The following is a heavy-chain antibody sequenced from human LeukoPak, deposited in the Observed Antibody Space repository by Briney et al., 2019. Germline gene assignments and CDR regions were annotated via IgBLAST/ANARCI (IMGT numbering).Heavy chain of an antibody. CDR2: ISSSSSYI. D-gene: IGHD3-22*01. V-gene: IGHV3-21*01. CDR1: GFTFSSYS. J-gene: IGHJ4*02. Sequence: PGGSLRLSCAASGFTFSSYSMNWVRQAPGKGLEWVSSISSSSSYIYYADSVKGRFTISRDNAKNSLYLQMNSLRAEDTAVYYCARAASSGYRLFDYWGQGTLVTVSS. CDR3: ARAASSGYRLFDY.